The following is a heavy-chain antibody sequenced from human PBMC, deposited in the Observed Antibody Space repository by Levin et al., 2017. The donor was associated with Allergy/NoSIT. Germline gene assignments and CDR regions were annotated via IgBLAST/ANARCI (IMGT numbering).Heavy chain of an antibody. Sequence: KTGESLKISCKASGYAFTNYWIGWVRQMPGRGLEWIGIVYPGETNTTYSPSFQGQVTISADESVKTAHLQWRSLKASDTGIYFCARREGDFFGLWGQGTLVTVSS. D-gene: IGHD2-21*01. J-gene: IGHJ4*02. CDR2: VYPGETNT. V-gene: IGHV5-51*01. CDR3: ARREGDFFGL. CDR1: GYAFTNYW.